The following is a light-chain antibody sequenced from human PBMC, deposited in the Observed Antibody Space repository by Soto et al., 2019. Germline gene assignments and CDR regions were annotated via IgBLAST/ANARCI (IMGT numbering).Light chain of an antibody. J-gene: IGKJ1*01. CDR3: MQTLQTLT. V-gene: IGKV2-28*01. CDR2: MAS. Sequence: DVVVTQSPLSLTVTYGEPASISCRASQSLLHRSGYHYLDWYVQKPGQSPQLLIYMASNRASGVPDRFSASGSGTAFTLKIGRVEAEDVGVYYCMQTLQTLTFGQGTKVEI. CDR1: QSLLHRSGYHY.